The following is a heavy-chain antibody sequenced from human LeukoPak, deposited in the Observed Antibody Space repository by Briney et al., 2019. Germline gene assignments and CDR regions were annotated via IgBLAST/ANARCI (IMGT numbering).Heavy chain of an antibody. CDR2: IYHSGST. J-gene: IGHJ2*01. D-gene: IGHD3-10*01. Sequence: SETLSLTCDVSGDSISSGYYWGWIRQPPGRGLEWIGTIYHSGSTYYNPSLKSRVTISADTSKNQFSLTLNSVTAADTAVYYCARNSTSWSFDLCGRGTLVTVSS. CDR1: GDSISSGYY. CDR3: ARNSTSWSFDL. V-gene: IGHV4-38-2*01.